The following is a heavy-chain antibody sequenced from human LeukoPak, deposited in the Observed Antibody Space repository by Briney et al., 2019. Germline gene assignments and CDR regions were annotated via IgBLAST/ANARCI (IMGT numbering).Heavy chain of an antibody. CDR2: THSSGGT. V-gene: IGHV3-53*01. D-gene: IGHD4-17*01. J-gene: IGHJ5*02. CDR1: GFTGSHNY. Sequence: GGSLRLSCAASGFTGSHNYMSWVRQAPGRGLEWVSATHSSGGTYYADSVKGRFTISRDTSKNTLYLQINSLSVEDTAVYYCIVFGDSNHWGQGTLVTVSS. CDR3: IVFGDSNH.